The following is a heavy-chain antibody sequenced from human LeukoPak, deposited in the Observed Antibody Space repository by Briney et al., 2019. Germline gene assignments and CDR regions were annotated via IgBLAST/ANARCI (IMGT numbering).Heavy chain of an antibody. Sequence: GGSLRLSCAASGFTFDDYAMHWVRQAPGKGLEWVSGISWNSGSIGYADSVKGRFTISRDNAKNSLYLQMNSLRAEDTALYYCAKDTNDILTHPYFDYWGQGTLVTVSS. CDR1: GFTFDDYA. D-gene: IGHD3-9*01. CDR3: AKDTNDILTHPYFDY. V-gene: IGHV3-9*01. CDR2: ISWNSGSI. J-gene: IGHJ4*02.